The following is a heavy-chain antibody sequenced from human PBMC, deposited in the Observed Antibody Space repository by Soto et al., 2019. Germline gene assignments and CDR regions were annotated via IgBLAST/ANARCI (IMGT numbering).Heavy chain of an antibody. CDR3: AREGTIYGSGSYSNWFDP. Sequence: QVQLQESGPGLVKPSQTLSLTCTVSGGSISSGGYYWSWIRQHPGKGLEWIGYIYYSGSTYYNPSLKSRVTISVDTSKNQFSLKLSSVTATDTAVYYCAREGTIYGSGSYSNWFDPWGQGTLVTVSS. D-gene: IGHD3-10*01. V-gene: IGHV4-31*03. CDR2: IYYSGST. J-gene: IGHJ5*02. CDR1: GGSISSGGYY.